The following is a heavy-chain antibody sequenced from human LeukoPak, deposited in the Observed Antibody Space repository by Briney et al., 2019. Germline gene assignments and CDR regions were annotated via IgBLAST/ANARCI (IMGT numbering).Heavy chain of an antibody. Sequence: GASVKVSCKASGYTFTGYYMHWVRQAPGQGLEWMGWINPNSGGTNYAQKFQGRVTMTRGTSISTAYMELSRLRSDDTAVYYCARSARGEQWLVATESYDYWGQGTLVTVSS. D-gene: IGHD6-19*01. CDR2: INPNSGGT. CDR1: GYTFTGYY. J-gene: IGHJ4*02. CDR3: ARSARGEQWLVATESYDY. V-gene: IGHV1-2*02.